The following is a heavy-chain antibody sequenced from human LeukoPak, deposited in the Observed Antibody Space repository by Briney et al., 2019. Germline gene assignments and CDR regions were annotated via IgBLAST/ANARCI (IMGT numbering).Heavy chain of an antibody. V-gene: IGHV4-34*01. D-gene: IGHD3-9*01. CDR2: INHSGST. Sequence: KPSETLSLTCAVYGGSFSGYYWSWIRQPPGKGLEWIGEINHSGSTNYNPSLKSRVTISVDTSKNQFSLKLSSVTAADTAVYYCARFYPTDILTGYHAAFDYWGQGTLVTVSS. CDR3: ARFYPTDILTGYHAAFDY. CDR1: GGSFSGYY. J-gene: IGHJ4*02.